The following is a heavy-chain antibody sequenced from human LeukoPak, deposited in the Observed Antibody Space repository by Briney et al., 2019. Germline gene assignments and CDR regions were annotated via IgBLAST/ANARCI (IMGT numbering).Heavy chain of an antibody. CDR2: IYYSGST. V-gene: IGHV4-59*08. Sequence: SETLSLTCTVSGGSISSYYWSWLRQPPGKGLEWIGYIYYSGSTNYNPSLKSRVTISVDTSKNQFSLKLSSVTAADTAVYYCARFSYSSSFSDYWGQGTLVTVSS. CDR1: GGSISSYY. J-gene: IGHJ4*02. CDR3: ARFSYSSSFSDY. D-gene: IGHD6-13*01.